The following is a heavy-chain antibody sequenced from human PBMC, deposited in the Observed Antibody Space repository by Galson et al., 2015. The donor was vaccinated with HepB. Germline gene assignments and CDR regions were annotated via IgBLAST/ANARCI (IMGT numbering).Heavy chain of an antibody. V-gene: IGHV6-1*01. CDR3: ARGVDDYGGKENDYYFDY. CDR1: EDSVSSNSAT. D-gene: IGHD4-23*01. J-gene: IGHJ4*02. CDR2: TYYRSKWYN. Sequence: CAISEDSVSSNSATWNWIRQSPSRGLEWLGRTYYRSKWYNDNARSVKSRVTVDPDTSKNQFSLQLNSVTPEDTAVYYCARGVDDYGGKENDYYFDYWGQGTLVTVSS.